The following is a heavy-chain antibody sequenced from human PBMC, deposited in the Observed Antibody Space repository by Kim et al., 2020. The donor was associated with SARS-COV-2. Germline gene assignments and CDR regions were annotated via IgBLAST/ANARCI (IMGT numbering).Heavy chain of an antibody. D-gene: IGHD6-13*01. Sequence: GGSLRLSCAASGFTFSSYWMSWVRQAPGKGLEWVSNIKQDGSEKYYVDSVKGRFTISRDNAKNSLYLQMNSLRVEDTAVYYCARKDSSSWYLGWAYYYYGMDGWGQGTTVTVSS. CDR3: ARKDSSSWYLGWAYYYYGMDG. CDR1: GFTFSSYW. CDR2: IKQDGSEK. V-gene: IGHV3-7*01. J-gene: IGHJ6*02.